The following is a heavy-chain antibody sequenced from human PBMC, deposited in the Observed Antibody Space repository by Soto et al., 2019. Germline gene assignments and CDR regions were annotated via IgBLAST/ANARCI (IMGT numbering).Heavy chain of an antibody. CDR3: ARDCGGYDVDAFDI. CDR1: GCSISSGGYY. CDR2: IYYSGST. J-gene: IGHJ3*02. D-gene: IGHD5-12*01. Sequence: PSETLSLTCTVSGCSISSGGYYWSWIRQHPGKGLEWIGYIYYSGSTYYNPSLKSRVTISVDTSKNQFSLKLSSVTAADTAVYYCARDCGGYDVDAFDIWGQGTMVTVSS. V-gene: IGHV4-31*03.